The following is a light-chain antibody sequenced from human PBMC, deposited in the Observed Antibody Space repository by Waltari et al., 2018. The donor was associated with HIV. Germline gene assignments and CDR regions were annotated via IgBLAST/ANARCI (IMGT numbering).Light chain of an antibody. CDR3: VSYAGSNTVI. CDR2: EVT. Sequence: QSALTQPPSASGSPGQSVTISCTGTSSDIGGYNYVSWYQQHPGKAPKLIIYEVTKRPAGLPTRFSGSKSGTTASLTVSGLQAEDEADYYCVSYAGSNTVIFGGGTKLTVL. V-gene: IGLV2-8*01. J-gene: IGLJ2*01. CDR1: SSDIGGYNY.